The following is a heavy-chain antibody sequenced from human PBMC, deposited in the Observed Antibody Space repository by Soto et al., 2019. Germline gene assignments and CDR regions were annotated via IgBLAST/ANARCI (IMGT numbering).Heavy chain of an antibody. Sequence: QVQLVQSGAEVKKPGSSVKVSCKASGGTFSTYTINWVRQAPGQGLEWMGGIIPMFGTANYAQKFQGRVTITADESTSTAYMELSSLNSEDTAVYYCARRYCISTSCHYYGMDVWGQGTTVTVSS. CDR1: GGTFSTYT. D-gene: IGHD2-2*01. J-gene: IGHJ6*02. CDR2: IIPMFGTA. V-gene: IGHV1-69*12. CDR3: ARRYCISTSCHYYGMDV.